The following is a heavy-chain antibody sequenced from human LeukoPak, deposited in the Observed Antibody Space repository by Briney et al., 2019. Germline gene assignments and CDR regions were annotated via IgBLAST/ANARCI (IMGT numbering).Heavy chain of an antibody. J-gene: IGHJ6*02. CDR3: ARDLQFLCTDIYCSYGVDV. Sequence: PSETLSLTCSVSGGSISRYYWSWIRRAAGKGLEWVGRISTSEGTRYNPSLKSRVTMSADTSKNELSLNLSFVTAADTAVYYCARDLQFLCTDIYCSYGVDVWGRGTTVTVSS. CDR1: GGSISRYY. V-gene: IGHV4-4*07. D-gene: IGHD2-8*02. CDR2: ISTSEGT.